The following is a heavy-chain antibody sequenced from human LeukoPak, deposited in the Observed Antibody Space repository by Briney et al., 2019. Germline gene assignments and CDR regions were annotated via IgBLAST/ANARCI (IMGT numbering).Heavy chain of an antibody. J-gene: IGHJ4*02. CDR2: ISYDETNK. CDR1: GFTFSSYA. CDR3: ANTVGVTAFLAY. D-gene: IGHD2-21*02. Sequence: PPGQSLRLSCAAPGFTFSSYAMHWVRQAPGKGLEWVAVISYDETNKYYADSVKGRFTISRDNSKNTLYLQMNSLRTEDTALYYCANTVGVTAFLAYWGQGTLVTVSS. V-gene: IGHV3-30*04.